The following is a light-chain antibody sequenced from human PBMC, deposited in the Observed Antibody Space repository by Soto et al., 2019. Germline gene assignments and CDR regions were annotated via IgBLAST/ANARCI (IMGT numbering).Light chain of an antibody. V-gene: IGKV4-1*01. CDR1: QSVLSSSNGLNY. Sequence: DIVMTQSPDSLAVSLGERATINCKSSQSVLSSSNGLNYLAWYQQKPGQPPKLLIYWASTRESGVPDRFSGSGSGTDFTLTISSLQAEDVAVYYCQQYYTHPRPFGQGTKLEIK. J-gene: IGKJ2*01. CDR3: QQYYTHPRP. CDR2: WAS.